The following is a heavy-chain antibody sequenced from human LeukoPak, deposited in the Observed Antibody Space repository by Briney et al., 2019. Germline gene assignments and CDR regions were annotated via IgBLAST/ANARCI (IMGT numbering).Heavy chain of an antibody. V-gene: IGHV1-2*02. CDR3: AREESGGYFDY. D-gene: IGHD2-8*02. CDR1: GYTFTGYY. CDR2: INPHSGGT. J-gene: IGHJ4*02. Sequence: ASVKVSCRASGYTFTGYYMHWVRQAPGQGLEWMGWINPHSGGTNYAQKFQGRVTMTRDTSISTAYMELSRLRSDDTAVYYCAREESGGYFDYWGQGTLVTVSS.